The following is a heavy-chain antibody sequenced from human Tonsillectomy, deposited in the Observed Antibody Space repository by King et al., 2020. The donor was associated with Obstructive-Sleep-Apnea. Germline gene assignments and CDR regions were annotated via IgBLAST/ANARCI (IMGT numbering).Heavy chain of an antibody. CDR1: GFSLIGYG. CDR3: AKDRDSCSGGSCYQTFDY. D-gene: IGHD2-15*01. CDR2: ISYDGSYK. J-gene: IGHJ4*02. V-gene: IGHV3-30*18. Sequence: VQLVESGGGVVQPGRSLRLSCAASGFSLIGYGMHWVRQAPGKGLEWVAVISYDGSYKYYADFLKGRFTISRDNSKNTLYLQMNSLRAEDTAVYYCAKDRDSCSGGSCYQTFDYWGQGTLVTVSS.